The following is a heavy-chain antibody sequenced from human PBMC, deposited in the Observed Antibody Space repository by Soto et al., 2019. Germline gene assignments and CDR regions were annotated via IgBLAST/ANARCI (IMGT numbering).Heavy chain of an antibody. V-gene: IGHV3-30*18. D-gene: IGHD6-13*01. Sequence: GGSLRLSCAASGFTFSSYGMHFVRHAAGKGLEWVAVISYDGSNKYYADSVKGRFTISRDNSKNTLYLQMNSLRAEDTAVYYCAKDLSAAGTRYYYYYGMDVWGQGTTVTVSS. CDR2: ISYDGSNK. J-gene: IGHJ6*02. CDR3: AKDLSAAGTRYYYYYGMDV. CDR1: GFTFSSYG.